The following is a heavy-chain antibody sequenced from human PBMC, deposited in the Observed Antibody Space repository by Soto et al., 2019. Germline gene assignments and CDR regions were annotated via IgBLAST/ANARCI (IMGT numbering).Heavy chain of an antibody. CDR3: ARHYSSGSRNWFDP. V-gene: IGHV4-39*01. J-gene: IGHJ5*02. Sequence: SETLSLTCRLSGGSINSSSCFWGWVRQPPGKGLEWIGSIYYSGSTYYNPSLRSRVTISVDTSKNQFSLKLSSVTAADTAVFYCARHYSSGSRNWFDPWGQGALVTVYS. CDR1: GGSINSSSCF. CDR2: IYYSGST. D-gene: IGHD6-19*01.